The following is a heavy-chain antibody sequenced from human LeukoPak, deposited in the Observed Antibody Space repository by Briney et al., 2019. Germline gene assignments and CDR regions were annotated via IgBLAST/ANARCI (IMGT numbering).Heavy chain of an antibody. CDR2: ISWNSGSI. D-gene: IGHD1-26*01. J-gene: IGHJ4*02. CDR1: GFTFDDYA. V-gene: IGHV3-9*01. Sequence: PGGSLRLSCAASGFTFDDYAMHWVRQAPGKGLEWVSGISWNSGSIGYADSVKGRFTISRDNAKNSLYLQMNSLRAEDTALYYCARGELDYWGQGTLVTVSS. CDR3: ARGELDY.